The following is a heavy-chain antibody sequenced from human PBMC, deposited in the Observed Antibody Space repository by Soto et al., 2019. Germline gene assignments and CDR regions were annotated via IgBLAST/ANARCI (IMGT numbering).Heavy chain of an antibody. Sequence: PGGSLRLSCAASGFTFSSYAMSWVRQAPGKGLEWVSAISGSGGSTYYADSVKGRFTISRDNSKNTLYLQMNSLRAEDTAVYYCAKTTDYYDSSGYVRFDPWGQGTLVTVSS. J-gene: IGHJ5*02. CDR1: GFTFSSYA. V-gene: IGHV3-23*01. D-gene: IGHD3-22*01. CDR3: AKTTDYYDSSGYVRFDP. CDR2: ISGSGGST.